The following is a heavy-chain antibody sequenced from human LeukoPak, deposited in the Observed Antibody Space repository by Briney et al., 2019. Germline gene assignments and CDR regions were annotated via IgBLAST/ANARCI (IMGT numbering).Heavy chain of an antibody. Sequence: GGSLRLSCAASGFTFSSYSMNWVRQAPGKGLEWVSYISSSSSTIYYADSVKGRFTISRDNAKNSLYLQMNSLRDEDTAVYYCATYSSGWYDGENYWGQGTLVTVSS. CDR2: ISSSSSTI. CDR1: GFTFSSYS. D-gene: IGHD6-13*01. J-gene: IGHJ4*02. CDR3: ATYSSGWYDGENY. V-gene: IGHV3-48*02.